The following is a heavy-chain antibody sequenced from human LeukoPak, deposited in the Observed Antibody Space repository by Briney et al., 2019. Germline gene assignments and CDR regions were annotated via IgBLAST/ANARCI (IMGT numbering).Heavy chain of an antibody. CDR3: AKGGAATMRDGYNYYYYYMEV. V-gene: IGHV3-23*01. Sequence: PGGSLRLSCAASGITFSSHAMSWVRQAPGKGLEGVSLISGSGGHTYYGDSVKRRFTISRDNSTNRLYLQMNSLRPEDTAVYYCAKGGAATMRDGYNYYYYYMEVWGRGTTVTVSS. CDR1: GITFSSHA. D-gene: IGHD5-24*01. J-gene: IGHJ6*03. CDR2: ISGSGGHT.